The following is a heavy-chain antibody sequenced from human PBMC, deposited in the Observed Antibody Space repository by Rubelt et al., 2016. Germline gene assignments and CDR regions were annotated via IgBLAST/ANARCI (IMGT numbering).Heavy chain of an antibody. J-gene: IGHJ6*02. V-gene: IGHV4-34*01. Sequence: QVQLQQWGAGLLKPSETLSLTCAVYGGSFSGYYWSWIRQPPGKGLEWIGEINHSGSTNYNPSLKSRVTTSVDTSKNQFSRKLSSVTAADTAVYYCARGRRGSSSWLGRDYYGMDVWGQGTTVTVSS. CDR3: ARGRRGSSSWLGRDYYGMDV. D-gene: IGHD6-13*01. CDR2: INHSGST. CDR1: GGSFSGYY.